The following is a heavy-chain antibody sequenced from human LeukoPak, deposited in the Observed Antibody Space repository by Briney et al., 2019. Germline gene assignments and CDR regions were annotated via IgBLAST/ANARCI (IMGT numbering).Heavy chain of an antibody. CDR2: ISGSGGST. CDR1: GFTFSSYA. D-gene: IGHD3-3*01. CDR3: ANGREIFANVDY. V-gene: IGHV3-23*01. Sequence: GGSLRLSCAASGFTFSSYAMNWVRQAPGKGLEWVSVISGSGGSTHYADSVKGRFTISRDNSKNTLYPQMNSLRADDTAVYYCANGREIFANVDYWGQGTLVTVSS. J-gene: IGHJ4*02.